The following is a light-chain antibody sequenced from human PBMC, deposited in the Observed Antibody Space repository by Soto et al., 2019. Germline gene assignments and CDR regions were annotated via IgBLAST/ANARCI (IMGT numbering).Light chain of an antibody. Sequence: QSVLTQPASVSGSPGQSITISCTGTSSDVGSYNLVSWYQQHPGKAPKLMIYEVSKRPSGVSNRFSGSKSGNTASLTISGLQAEDEADYYCYSYAGSSTVFGTGTKVTVL. CDR1: SSDVGSYNL. J-gene: IGLJ1*01. V-gene: IGLV2-23*02. CDR2: EVS. CDR3: YSYAGSSTV.